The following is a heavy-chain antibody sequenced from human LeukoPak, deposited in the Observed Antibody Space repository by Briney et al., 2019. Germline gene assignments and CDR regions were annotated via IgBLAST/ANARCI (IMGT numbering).Heavy chain of an antibody. Sequence: GGSLRLSCVASGFTFGKYWMSWVRQAPGKGLEWVANIKLDGSEKNYVDSVKGRFTISRDNTKNSLYLQMNSLRVEDTAVFYCTRDQYDTWSRRGNFDSWGQGTLVTVSS. J-gene: IGHJ4*02. CDR1: GFTFGKYW. V-gene: IGHV3-7*03. D-gene: IGHD3-3*01. CDR2: IKLDGSEK. CDR3: TRDQYDTWSRRGNFDS.